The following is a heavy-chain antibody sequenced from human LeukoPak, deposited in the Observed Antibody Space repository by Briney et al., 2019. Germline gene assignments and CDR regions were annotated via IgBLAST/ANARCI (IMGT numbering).Heavy chain of an antibody. J-gene: IGHJ4*02. D-gene: IGHD3-16*01. Sequence: GGSLRLSCGASGFTFNTYAMRWVRQAPGKGLEWVSSISGSGDSTYYADSVKGRFTISRDNSKNTLYLQMNSLRAEDTAVYYCARDGGKETRGRGLQLLWDYWGEGTLVTVSS. CDR1: GFTFNTYA. CDR3: ARDGGKETRGRGLQLLWDY. CDR2: ISGSGDST. V-gene: IGHV3-23*01.